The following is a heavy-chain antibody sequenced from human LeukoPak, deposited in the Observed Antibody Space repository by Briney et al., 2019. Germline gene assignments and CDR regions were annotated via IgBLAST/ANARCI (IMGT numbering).Heavy chain of an antibody. D-gene: IGHD2-2*01. Sequence: GGSLRLSCAASGFTFTNYVMSWVRQAPGKGLEWVSGISGSGGRTFYADSVKGRFSISRDNSKNTLSLQMNSLRADDTAVYYCAKDSWRDQLPFIFDYWGQGIVDTVSS. V-gene: IGHV3-23*01. CDR2: ISGSGGRT. J-gene: IGHJ4*02. CDR3: AKDSWRDQLPFIFDY. CDR1: GFTFTNYV.